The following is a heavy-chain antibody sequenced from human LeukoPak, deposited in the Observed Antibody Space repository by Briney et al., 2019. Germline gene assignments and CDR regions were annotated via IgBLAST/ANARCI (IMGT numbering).Heavy chain of an antibody. D-gene: IGHD2-2*01. CDR3: ARDLLVSGPEQLLFFSY. Sequence: ASVKVSCKASGYTFTSYGISWVRLAPGQGLEWMGWISAYNGNTNYAQKLQGRVTMTTDTSTSTAYMELRSLGSDDTAVYYCARDLLVSGPEQLLFFSYWGQGTLVTVSS. V-gene: IGHV1-18*04. CDR2: ISAYNGNT. J-gene: IGHJ4*02. CDR1: GYTFTSYG.